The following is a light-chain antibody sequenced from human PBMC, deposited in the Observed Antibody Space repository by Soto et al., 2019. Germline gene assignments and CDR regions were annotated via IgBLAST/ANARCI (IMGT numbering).Light chain of an antibody. Sequence: QSAVTQPATVSGSPGQSITISCTGTSSDVAGYNYVSCYQEHPGKAPKLMIYEVSNRPSGVSNRFSGSTSGNTASLTIPGLQAEDEVDNYCSLYTSSSTLGGVFGTGTKLTV. J-gene: IGLJ1*01. CDR2: EVS. V-gene: IGLV2-14*01. CDR1: SSDVAGYNY. CDR3: SLYTSSSTLGGV.